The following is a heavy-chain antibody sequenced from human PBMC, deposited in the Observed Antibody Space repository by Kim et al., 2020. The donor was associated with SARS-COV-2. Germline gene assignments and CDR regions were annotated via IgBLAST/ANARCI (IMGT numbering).Heavy chain of an antibody. J-gene: IGHJ5*02. CDR3: AKEKITMVRGVIPNEFDP. D-gene: IGHD3-10*01. V-gene: IGHV3-23*01. Sequence: GRFTISRDNSKNTLYLQMNSLRAEDTAVYYCAKEKITMVRGVIPNEFDPWGQGTLVTVSS.